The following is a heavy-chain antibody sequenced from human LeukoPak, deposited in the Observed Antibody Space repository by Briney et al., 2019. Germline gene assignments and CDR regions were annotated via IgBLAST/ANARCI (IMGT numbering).Heavy chain of an antibody. J-gene: IGHJ5*02. CDR1: GGTFSSCA. CDR3: LYNWFDP. CDR2: INPNTGGT. V-gene: IGHV1-2*06. Sequence: ASVKIYCKASGGTFSSCAISCVRQAPGQGLEWMGRINPNTGGTNYAQKFQGRVTMTRDTSISTAYMELSRLRSDDTAVYYCLYNWFDPWGQGTLVTVSS.